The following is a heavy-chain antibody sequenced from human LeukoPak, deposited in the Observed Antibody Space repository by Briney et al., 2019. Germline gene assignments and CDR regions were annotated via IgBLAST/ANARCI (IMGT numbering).Heavy chain of an antibody. CDR1: GGTFRNYG. Sequence: SVKVSCKTSGGTFRNYGFTWVRQAPGQGLEWMGGIIPIFGTGKYAQKFQGRVTVIADEFTSTAYMELSSLRSEDTAVYYCASRYCSGGSCFSRDYYYYYMDVWGKGTLVTVSS. CDR3: ASRYCSGGSCFSRDYYYYYMDV. CDR2: IIPIFGTG. V-gene: IGHV1-69*13. D-gene: IGHD2-15*01. J-gene: IGHJ6*03.